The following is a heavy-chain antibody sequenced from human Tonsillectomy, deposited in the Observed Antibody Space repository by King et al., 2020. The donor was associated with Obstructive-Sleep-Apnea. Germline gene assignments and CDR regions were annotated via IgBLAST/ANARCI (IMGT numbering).Heavy chain of an antibody. V-gene: IGHV4-4*07. CDR3: ARVGYYGSGSYYPDNTHLYGMDV. Sequence: QLQESGPGLVKTSETVSLTCTVFGGAISSYYWSWIRQPAGKGLEWIGRIYTSGSTNYNPSLKSRVTMSVDTSKNQFSLKLSSVTAADTAVYYCARVGYYGSGSYYPDNTHLYGMDVWGQGTTVTVSS. D-gene: IGHD3-10*01. CDR2: IYTSGST. J-gene: IGHJ6*02. CDR1: GGAISSYY.